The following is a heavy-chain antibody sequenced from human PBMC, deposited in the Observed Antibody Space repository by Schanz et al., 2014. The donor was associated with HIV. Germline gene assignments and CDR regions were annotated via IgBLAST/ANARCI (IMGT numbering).Heavy chain of an antibody. CDR2: IWYDGKNR. D-gene: IGHD2-2*01. CDR3: ARDGAMAFSLGMDV. J-gene: IGHJ6*02. V-gene: IGHV3-33*08. Sequence: VHLVESGGGLVQPGGSLKLSCAAAGFTFSGYGMHWVRQAPGKGLEWVAVIWYDGKNRDYADSVKGRFTISRDNSKNTLYLQMNRMRTEDTAVYYCARDGAMAFSLGMDVWGQGTTVTVSS. CDR1: GFTFSGYG.